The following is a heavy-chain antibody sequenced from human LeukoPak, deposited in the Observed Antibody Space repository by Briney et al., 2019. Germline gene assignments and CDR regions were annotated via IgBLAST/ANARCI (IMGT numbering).Heavy chain of an antibody. Sequence: PGGSLRLSCAASGFTFSSYWMHWVRQAPGKGLVWVSRINSDGSSTSYADSVKGRFTISRDNAKNTLYLQMNSLRAEDTAVYYCAREAPSDYYGMDVWGQGTTVTVSS. CDR1: GFTFSSYW. J-gene: IGHJ6*02. CDR3: AREAPSDYYGMDV. CDR2: INSDGSST. V-gene: IGHV3-74*01.